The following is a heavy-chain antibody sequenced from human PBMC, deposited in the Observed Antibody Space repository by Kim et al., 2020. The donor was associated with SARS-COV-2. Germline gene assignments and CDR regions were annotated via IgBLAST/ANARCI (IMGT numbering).Heavy chain of an antibody. Sequence: GGSLRLSCAASGFTFTNAWIHWVRQAPGKGLEWVGRIKSKADGGTTDYPAPVKGRITISRDDSKNTLYLQMERLKNEDRAVYYCTTVMYWGQGTLVTVSS. CDR3: TTVMY. J-gene: IGHJ4*01. V-gene: IGHV3-15*01. CDR2: IKSKADGGTT. CDR1: GFTFTNAW.